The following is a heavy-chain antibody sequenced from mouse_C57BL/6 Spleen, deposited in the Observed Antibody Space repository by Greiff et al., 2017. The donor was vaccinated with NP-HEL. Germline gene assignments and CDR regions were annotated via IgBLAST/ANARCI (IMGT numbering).Heavy chain of an antibody. V-gene: IGHV7-3*01. Sequence: EVQLVESGGGLVQPGGSLSLSCAASGFTFTDYYMSWVRQPPGKALEWLGFIRNKANGYTTEYSASVKGRFTISRDNSQSILYLQMNALRAEDSATYYCARVPDYYGSYYFDYWGQGTTLTVSS. D-gene: IGHD1-1*01. CDR1: GFTFTDYY. J-gene: IGHJ2*01. CDR2: IRNKANGYTT. CDR3: ARVPDYYGSYYFDY.